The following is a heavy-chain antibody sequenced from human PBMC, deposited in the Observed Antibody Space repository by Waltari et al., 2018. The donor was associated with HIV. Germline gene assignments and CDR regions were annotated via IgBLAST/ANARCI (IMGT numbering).Heavy chain of an antibody. CDR1: CFSHTSNY. CDR3: ALDPYWRGGNRGQSPR. D-gene: IGHD3-10*01. J-gene: IGHJ4*02. CDR2: IYSGGST. Sequence: EVHLVESRGGLVQPGRSLRRACAAFCFSHTSNYISWFRPAPGKGLEWYTLIYSGGSTYDADSVQGRFTISRDSSKNTLYLQMNSLRVEDTAGYYCALDPYWRGGNRGQSPRWGQGTLVTVAS. V-gene: IGHV3-66*01.